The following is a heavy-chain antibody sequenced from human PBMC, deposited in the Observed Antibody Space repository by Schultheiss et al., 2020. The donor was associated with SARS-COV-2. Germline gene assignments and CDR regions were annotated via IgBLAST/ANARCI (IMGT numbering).Heavy chain of an antibody. CDR2: INPSGGST. CDR3: AKDSTEDNIVATNVFDY. CDR1: GGTFSSYA. D-gene: IGHD5-12*01. V-gene: IGHV1-46*01. Sequence: ASVKVSCKASGGTFSSYAISWVRQAPGQGLEWMGIINPSGGSTSYAQKFQGRVTMTTDTSTSTAYMELGSLRSEDTAVYYCAKDSTEDNIVATNVFDYWGQGTLVTVSS. J-gene: IGHJ4*02.